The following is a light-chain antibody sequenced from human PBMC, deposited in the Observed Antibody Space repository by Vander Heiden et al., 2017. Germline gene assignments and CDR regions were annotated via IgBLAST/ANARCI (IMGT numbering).Light chain of an antibody. CDR1: QSVSSSY. CDR3: QQDGSSHT. V-gene: IGKV3-20*01. J-gene: IGKJ4*01. Sequence: EIVLTQSPGNLSLSPGERATLSCRASQSVSSSYLAWYQQKPGQAPRLLIYGASSRANGIPDRFSGSGSGTDFTLTISRLEPEDFAVYYCQQDGSSHTFGGGTKVEIK. CDR2: GAS.